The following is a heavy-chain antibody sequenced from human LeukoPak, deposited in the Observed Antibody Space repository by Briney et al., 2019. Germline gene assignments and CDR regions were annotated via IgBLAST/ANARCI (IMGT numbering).Heavy chain of an antibody. CDR2: IYYSGST. J-gene: IGHJ6*03. V-gene: IGHV4-39*07. D-gene: IGHD6-6*01. CDR3: ARDWGVSARPGYMDV. CDR1: GGSISSSSFY. Sequence: PSETLSLTCTVSGGSISSSSFYWGWIRQPPGKGLEWIGYIYYSGSTYYNPSLKSRVTISVDTSKNQFSLKLSSVTAADTAVYYCARDWGVSARPGYMDVWGKGTTVTVSS.